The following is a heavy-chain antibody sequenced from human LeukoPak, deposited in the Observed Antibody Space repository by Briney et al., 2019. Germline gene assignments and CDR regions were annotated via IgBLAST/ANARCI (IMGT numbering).Heavy chain of an antibody. CDR3: ARDLGGSSGWYGNAFDI. D-gene: IGHD6-19*01. CDR2: ISSSGSTK. V-gene: IGHV3-11*04. CDR1: GFTFSDYY. Sequence: PGGSLRLSCAASGFTFSDYYMFWIRQAPGKGLEWVSYISSSGSTKYYADSVKGRFTISRDSAKNSLYLQMNSLRSEDTAVYYCARDLGGSSGWYGNAFDIWGQGTMVTVSS. J-gene: IGHJ3*02.